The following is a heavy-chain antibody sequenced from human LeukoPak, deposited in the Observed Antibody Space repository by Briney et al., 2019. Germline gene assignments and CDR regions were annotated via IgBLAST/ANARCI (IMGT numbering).Heavy chain of an antibody. D-gene: IGHD1-26*01. V-gene: IGHV4-34*01. CDR1: GGSFSGYY. CDR2: INHSGST. CDR3: ARDQFQGGTYWADYFDY. Sequence: PSETLSLTCAVYGGSFSGYYWSWIRQPPGKGLEWIGAINHSGSTNYNPSPKSGVTISVDTSKNHSSQKLSSVTAADTAVYYCARDQFQGGTYWADYFDYWGQGTLVSVSS. J-gene: IGHJ4*02.